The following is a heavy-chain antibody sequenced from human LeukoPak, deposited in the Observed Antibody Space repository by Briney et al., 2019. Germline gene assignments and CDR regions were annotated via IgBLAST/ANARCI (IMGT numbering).Heavy chain of an antibody. CDR3: VKVASVTTFGGTFDY. V-gene: IGHV3-64D*09. J-gene: IGHJ4*02. CDR2: ISSDGGRT. CDR1: GFTFSTYA. Sequence: GGSLRLSCSASGFTFSTYAMHWVRQAPGKGLEYVSAISSDGGRTYYADSVKGRFTISRDNSKNTLYLQMSSLRAEDTAVYYCVKVASVTTFGGTFDYWGQGTLVTVSS. D-gene: IGHD3-16*01.